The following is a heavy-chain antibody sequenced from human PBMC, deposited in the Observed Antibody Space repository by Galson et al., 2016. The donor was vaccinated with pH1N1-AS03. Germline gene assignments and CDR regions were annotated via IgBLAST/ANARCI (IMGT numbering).Heavy chain of an antibody. CDR3: VTHGA. Sequence: SLRLSCAASRFTFSSYSMNWVRQAPGKGLEWITGISDSSRGGNIYYADSVKGRFTISRDTSKNTLYLQMNSLRDEDTAVYYCVTHGAWGQGALVTVSS. V-gene: IGHV3-23*01. CDR2: ISDSSRGGNI. D-gene: IGHD3-10*01. CDR1: RFTFSSYS. J-gene: IGHJ5*02.